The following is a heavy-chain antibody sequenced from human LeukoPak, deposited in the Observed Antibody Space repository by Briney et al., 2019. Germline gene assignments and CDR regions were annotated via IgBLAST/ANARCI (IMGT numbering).Heavy chain of an antibody. CDR1: GYTFTSYY. V-gene: IGHV1-46*01. J-gene: IGHJ4*02. CDR2: INPSGGST. D-gene: IGHD4-17*01. Sequence: APVKVSCKASGYTFTSYYMHWVRQAPGQELEWMGIINPSGGSTSYAQKFQGRVTMTRDTSTSTVYMELSSLRSEDTAVYYCSLSVTGYDYWGQGTLVTVSS. CDR3: SLSVTGYDY.